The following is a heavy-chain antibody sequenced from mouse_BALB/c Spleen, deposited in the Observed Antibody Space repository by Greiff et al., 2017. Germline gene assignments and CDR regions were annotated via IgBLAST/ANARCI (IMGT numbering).Heavy chain of an antibody. CDR3: ERGENLYDGYYGFAY. CDR2: ISSGSSTI. CDR1: GFTFSSFG. V-gene: IGHV5-17*02. D-gene: IGHD2-3*01. Sequence: DVMLVESGGGLVQPGGSRKLSCAASGFTFSSFGMHWVRQAPEKGLEWVAYISSGSSTIYYADTVKGRFTISRDNPKNTLFLQMTSLRSEDTAMYYCERGENLYDGYYGFAYWGQGTLVTVSA. J-gene: IGHJ3*01.